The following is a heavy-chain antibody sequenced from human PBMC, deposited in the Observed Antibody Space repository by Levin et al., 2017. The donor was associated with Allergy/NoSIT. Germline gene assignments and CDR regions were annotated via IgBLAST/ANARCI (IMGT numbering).Heavy chain of an antibody. CDR2: IKQDGSEK. CDR3: ARLEDSSGYWAVGAFDI. Sequence: GGSLRLSCAAAGFTFSSYWMSWVRQAPGKGLECVANIKQDGSEKYYVDSVKGRFTISRDNSKNSLYLQMNSLRAEDTAVYYCARLEDSSGYWAVGAFDIWGQGTMVSVSS. J-gene: IGHJ3*02. D-gene: IGHD3-22*01. CDR1: GFTFSSYW. V-gene: IGHV3-7*01.